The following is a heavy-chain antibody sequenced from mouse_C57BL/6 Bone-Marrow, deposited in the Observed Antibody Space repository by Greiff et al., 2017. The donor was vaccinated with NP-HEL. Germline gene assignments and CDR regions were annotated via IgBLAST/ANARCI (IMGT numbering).Heavy chain of an antibody. Sequence: EVKLVESGGGLVKPGGSLKLSCAASGFTFSSYAMSWVRQTPEKRLEWVATISDGGSYTYYPDNVKGRFTISRDNAKNNLYLQMSHLKSEDTAMYYCLWLPRWYFDVWGTGTTVTVSS. CDR2: ISDGGSYT. CDR3: LWLPRWYFDV. J-gene: IGHJ1*03. V-gene: IGHV5-4*03. CDR1: GFTFSSYA.